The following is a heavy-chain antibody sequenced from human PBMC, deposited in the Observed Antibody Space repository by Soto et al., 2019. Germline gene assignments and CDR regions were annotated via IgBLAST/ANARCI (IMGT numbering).Heavy chain of an antibody. D-gene: IGHD4-17*01. CDR2: ISTYNGNT. J-gene: IGHJ6*03. V-gene: IGHV1-18*01. CDR3: ARTTVTASYYYMDV. CDR1: GYTFTNYG. Sequence: QVQLVQSGAEVKQPGASVKVSCKASGYTFTNYGFTWVRQAPGQGLEWLGWISTYNGNTKYAQKVQGRLTMTTDTSTSTANMELTSLTSDDTALYYCARTTVTASYYYMDVWGKGSTVTVSS.